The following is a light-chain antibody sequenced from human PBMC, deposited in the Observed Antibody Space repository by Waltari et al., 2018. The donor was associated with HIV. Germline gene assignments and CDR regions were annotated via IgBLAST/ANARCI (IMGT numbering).Light chain of an antibody. CDR1: QSVLYSSNNKNY. J-gene: IGKJ2*01. CDR3: QQYYRTPYT. CDR2: WAS. V-gene: IGKV4-1*01. Sequence: DIVMTQSPDSLAVSLGERATIICKSSQSVLYSSNNKNYLAWYQQKPGQPPKLLIYWASTRESGVPDRFSGSGSGTDFTLTISSLQAEDVAVYYCQQYYRTPYTFGQGTKLEIK.